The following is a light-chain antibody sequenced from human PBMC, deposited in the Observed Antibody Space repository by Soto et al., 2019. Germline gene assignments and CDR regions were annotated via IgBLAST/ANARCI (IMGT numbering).Light chain of an antibody. J-gene: IGLJ3*02. CDR1: SSDVGAYDF. CDR2: DVI. Sequence: QSALTQPRSVSGSLGQSVTISCTGTSSDVGAYDFVSWYQQNPGKAPRLIIFDVIKRPSGVPDRFSGSKSGNTASLTISGLQSEDEADDHCSSYAGSHTYEVFGGGTKLTVL. CDR3: SSYAGSHTYEV. V-gene: IGLV2-11*01.